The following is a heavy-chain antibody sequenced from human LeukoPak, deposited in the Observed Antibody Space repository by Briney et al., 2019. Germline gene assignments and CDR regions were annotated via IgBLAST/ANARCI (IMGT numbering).Heavy chain of an antibody. CDR3: ARSLRVRGVPDYMDF. CDR1: GYTFTSYG. Sequence: ASVKVSCKASGYTFTSYGISWVRQAPGQGLEWMGWISGYNGNTNYAQNLQGRVTMTTDTSTSTVYMELRSLRADDTAVYYCARSLRVRGVPDYMDFWGKGTTVIISS. CDR2: ISGYNGNT. V-gene: IGHV1-18*01. J-gene: IGHJ6*03. D-gene: IGHD3-10*01.